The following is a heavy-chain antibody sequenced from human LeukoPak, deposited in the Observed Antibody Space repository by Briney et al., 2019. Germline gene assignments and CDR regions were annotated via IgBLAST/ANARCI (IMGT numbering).Heavy chain of an antibody. CDR1: GFIFSNYK. V-gene: IGHV3-48*03. CDR3: AREDERYCSSTSCNPLFDY. D-gene: IGHD2-2*01. CDR2: INSGGSTT. J-gene: IGHJ4*02. Sequence: GGSLRLSCATSGFIFSNYKMNWVRQAPGTGLEWVSHINSGGSTTYYADSVKGRFTMSRDNGKSSVYLQMNSLRAEDTAIYYCAREDERYCSSTSCNPLFDYWGQGTLVTVSS.